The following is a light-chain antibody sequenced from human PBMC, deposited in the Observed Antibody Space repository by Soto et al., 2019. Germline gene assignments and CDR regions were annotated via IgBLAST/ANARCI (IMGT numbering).Light chain of an antibody. CDR1: QSISSY. J-gene: IGKJ1*01. Sequence: DIQMTQSPSSLSASVGDRVTISCRASQSISSYLNWYQQKQGKAHKXLIYAASTLQSGIPSRFSGSGSGTAGVFTITSLQPEDFETYVCQQSYNSPPTFGQGTKVDIK. CDR2: AAS. CDR3: QQSYNSPPT. V-gene: IGKV1-39*01.